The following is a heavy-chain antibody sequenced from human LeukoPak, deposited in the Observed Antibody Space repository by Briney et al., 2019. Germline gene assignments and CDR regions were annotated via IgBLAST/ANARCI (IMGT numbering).Heavy chain of an antibody. CDR2: INHSGST. D-gene: IGHD5-12*01. CDR1: GGSISSGSYY. V-gene: IGHV4-39*07. Sequence: PSQTLSLTCTVSGGSISSGSYYWSWIRQPPGKGLEWIGEINHSGSTNYNPSLKSRVTISVDTSKNQFSLKLSSVTAADTAVYYCARAEWLRLNGGFDYWGQGTLVTVSS. J-gene: IGHJ4*02. CDR3: ARAEWLRLNGGFDY.